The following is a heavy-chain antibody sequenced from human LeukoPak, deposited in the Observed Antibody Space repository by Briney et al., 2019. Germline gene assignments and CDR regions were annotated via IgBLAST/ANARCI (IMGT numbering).Heavy chain of an antibody. CDR2: IWYDGSNK. V-gene: IGHV3-33*01. CDR3: ARDGCSSTSCYYYYGMDV. CDR1: GFTFSSYG. J-gene: IGHJ6*02. D-gene: IGHD2-2*01. Sequence: PGRSLRLSCAASGFTFSSYGMHWVRQAPGKGLEWVAVIWYDGSNKYYADSVKGRFTISRDNSKNTLYLQMNSLRAEDTAVYYCARDGCSSTSCYYYYGMDVWGQGTTVTVSS.